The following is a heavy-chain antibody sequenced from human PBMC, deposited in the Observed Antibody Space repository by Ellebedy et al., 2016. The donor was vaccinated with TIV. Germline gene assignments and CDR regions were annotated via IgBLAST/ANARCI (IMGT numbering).Heavy chain of an antibody. CDR3: ARDQGWAYPGSTRFDY. CDR1: GFSFSSDW. V-gene: IGHV3-7*01. J-gene: IGHJ4*03. D-gene: IGHD3-10*01. CDR2: IKQDGSEK. Sequence: PGGSLRLSCAASGFSFSSDWMAWVRQAPGKGLEWVANIKQDGSEKWYVDSVKGRFTISRDNAKKSLYLQMSSLRAEDTAVYYCARDQGWAYPGSTRFDYWGQGTLVTVSS.